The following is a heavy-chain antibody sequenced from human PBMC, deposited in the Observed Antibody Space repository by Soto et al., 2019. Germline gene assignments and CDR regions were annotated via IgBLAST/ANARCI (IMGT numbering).Heavy chain of an antibody. J-gene: IGHJ4*02. D-gene: IGHD4-17*01. Sequence: PSETLSLTCSVSGGSISSYYWGWIRQPPGKGLEWIGYIYNTGSTNYNPSLKSRVTMSMDLSKDQFSLKLSSVTAADTAVYYCARLLSYGELFDYWGQGTLVTVSS. V-gene: IGHV4-59*08. CDR3: ARLLSYGELFDY. CDR2: IYNTGST. CDR1: GGSISSYY.